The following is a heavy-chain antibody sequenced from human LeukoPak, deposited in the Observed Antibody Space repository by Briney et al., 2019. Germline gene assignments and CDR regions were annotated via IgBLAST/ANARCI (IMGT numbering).Heavy chain of an antibody. J-gene: IGHJ3*02. D-gene: IGHD1-26*01. V-gene: IGHV3-53*01. CDR3: TRDRSNSGTRDAFDI. Sequence: PGGSLRLSCAASGFAVSGRYMSWVRQAPGIGLEWASVIYTGGSTYYGDSVKGRFTISRDISQNTVYLQMNSLRAEDTAVYYCTRDRSNSGTRDAFDIWGQGTMVSVSS. CDR2: IYTGGST. CDR1: GFAVSGRY.